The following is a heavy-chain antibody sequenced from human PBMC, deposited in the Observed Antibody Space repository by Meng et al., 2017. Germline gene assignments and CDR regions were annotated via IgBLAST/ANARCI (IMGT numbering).Heavy chain of an antibody. Sequence: QAQLQQACARFVNASPTLQRLCAGYCGLHSVYYWSWIRQPPGKGLEWIGEINLSGSTNYNPSLKSRFTRSVDTSKNQFSLKLSSVTAADTAVYYCARGRSGTWPWYFDLWGRGTLVTVSS. J-gene: IGHJ2*01. CDR1: CGLHSVYY. V-gene: IGHV4-34*01. CDR2: INLSGST. CDR3: ARGRSGTWPWYFDL. D-gene: IGHD1-1*01.